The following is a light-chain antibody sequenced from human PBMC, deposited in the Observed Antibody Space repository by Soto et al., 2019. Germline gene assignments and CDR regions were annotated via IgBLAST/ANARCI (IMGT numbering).Light chain of an antibody. CDR3: QXYSSYSEA. V-gene: IGKV1-5*01. Sequence: DIQMTQSQASLSASVGDRVTITCRASHGIRSWLAWYQQKPGKAPKLLIYAASTLQSGVPSRFSGSGSGTEFTLTISRLQPDDFATYYCQXYSSYSEAXGQGTKVDIK. CDR1: HGIRSW. CDR2: AAS. J-gene: IGKJ1*01.